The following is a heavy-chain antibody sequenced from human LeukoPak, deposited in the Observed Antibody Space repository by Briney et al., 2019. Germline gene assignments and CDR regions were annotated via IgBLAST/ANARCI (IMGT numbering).Heavy chain of an antibody. V-gene: IGHV3-21*01. CDR2: ISSSSSYI. CDR3: ARDPGITMIVDSYYFDY. J-gene: IGHJ4*02. D-gene: IGHD3-22*01. Sequence: GGSLRLSCAASGFTFSSYSMNWVRQAPGKGLEWVSSISSSSSYIYYADSVKGRFTISRDNAKNSLYLQMNSLRVEDTAVYYCARDPGITMIVDSYYFDYWGQGTLVTVSS. CDR1: GFTFSSYS.